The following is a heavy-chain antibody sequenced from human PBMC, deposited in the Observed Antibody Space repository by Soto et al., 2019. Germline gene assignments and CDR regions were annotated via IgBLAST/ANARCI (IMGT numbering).Heavy chain of an antibody. D-gene: IGHD5-18*01. J-gene: IGHJ4*02. CDR3: AREIRGYSYGRDYSSSPC. CDR2: ISYDGSNQ. CDR1: GFSFNTYG. V-gene: IGHV3-30*03. Sequence: GGSLRLSCAASGFSFNTYGMYWVRQAPGKGLEWVAAISYDGSNQYHADSVKGRFTISRDNSKNTLYLQMNSLRAEDTAVYYCAREIRGYSYGRDYSSSPCWGQGTLVTVSS.